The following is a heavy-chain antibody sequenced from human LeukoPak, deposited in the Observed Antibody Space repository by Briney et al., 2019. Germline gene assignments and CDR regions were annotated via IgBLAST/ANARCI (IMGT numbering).Heavy chain of an antibody. J-gene: IGHJ4*02. CDR1: GGSISSGGYY. V-gene: IGHV4-31*03. CDR3: ARGATKGSDY. Sequence: PSETLSLTCTVSGGSISSGGYYWSWIRQHPGKGLEWIGNIYYNGITYYNPSLESRVTMSLGTSKNQFSLKLSSVTAADTAVYYCARGATKGSDYWGQGTLVTVSS. D-gene: IGHD1-26*01. CDR2: IYYNGIT.